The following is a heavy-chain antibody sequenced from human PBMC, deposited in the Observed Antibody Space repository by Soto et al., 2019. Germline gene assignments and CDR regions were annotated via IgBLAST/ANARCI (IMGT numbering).Heavy chain of an antibody. J-gene: IGHJ3*02. CDR1: GFTFSSYA. D-gene: IGHD1-26*01. CDR3: AKDRVGFTYAFDI. V-gene: IGHV3-23*01. CDR2: ISGSGGST. Sequence: GGSLRLSCAASGFTFSSYAMSWVRPAPGKGLELVSAISGSGGSTYYADSVKVRFTISRDNSKNTLYLQMNSLRAEDTAVYYCAKDRVGFTYAFDIWGQGTMVTVSS.